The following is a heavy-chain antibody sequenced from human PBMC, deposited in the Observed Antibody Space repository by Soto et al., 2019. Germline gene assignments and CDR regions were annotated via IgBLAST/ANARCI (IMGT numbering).Heavy chain of an antibody. J-gene: IGHJ4*02. CDR2: ISAYNGNT. Sequence: GASVKVSCKASGYTFTSYGISWVRQAPGQGLDWMGWISAYNGNTNYAQKLQGRVTMTTDTSTSTAYMELRSLRSDDTAVYYCARGRLLRRLSLSPFDYWGQGTLVTVSS. CDR3: ARGRLLRRLSLSPFDY. CDR1: GYTFTSYG. D-gene: IGHD3-16*02. V-gene: IGHV1-18*01.